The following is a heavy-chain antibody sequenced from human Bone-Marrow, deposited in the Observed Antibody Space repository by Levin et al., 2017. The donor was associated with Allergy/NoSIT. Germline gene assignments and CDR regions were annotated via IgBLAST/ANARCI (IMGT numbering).Heavy chain of an antibody. CDR3: AKGTRSTSCPCPYYYYGMDV. J-gene: IGHJ6*02. Sequence: GESLKISCAASGFTFSSYGMHWVRQAPGKGLEWVAVISYDGSNKYYADSVKGRFTISRDNSKNTLYLQMNSLRAEDTAVYYCAKGTRSTSCPCPYYYYGMDVWGQGTTVTVSS. D-gene: IGHD2-2*01. CDR1: GFTFSSYG. CDR2: ISYDGSNK. V-gene: IGHV3-30*18.